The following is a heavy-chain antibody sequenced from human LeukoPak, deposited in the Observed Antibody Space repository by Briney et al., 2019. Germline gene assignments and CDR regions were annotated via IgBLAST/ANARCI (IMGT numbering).Heavy chain of an antibody. Sequence: SETLSLTCAVYGGSFSGYYWSWIRQPPGKGLEWIGEINHSGRTNYNPSLKSRVTISVDTSKNQFSLKLSSVTAADTAVYYCARRFRSGYFDYWGQGTLVTVSS. V-gene: IGHV4-34*01. CDR3: ARRFRSGYFDY. CDR2: INHSGRT. CDR1: GGSFSGYY. D-gene: IGHD6-19*01. J-gene: IGHJ4*02.